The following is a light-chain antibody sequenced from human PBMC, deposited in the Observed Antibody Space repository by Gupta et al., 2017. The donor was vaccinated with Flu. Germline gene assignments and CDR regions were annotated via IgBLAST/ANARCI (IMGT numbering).Light chain of an antibody. CDR1: QTISDY. CDR3: QQSYSTPWT. CDR2: SAS. Sequence: GDRVTITCRASQTISDYLNWYQQKEGKAPNLLIYSASRLEDGAPSRFRGSGSGTDFTLTISSLQPEDFATYYCQQSYSTPWTFGQGTRVEIK. J-gene: IGKJ1*01. V-gene: IGKV1-39*01.